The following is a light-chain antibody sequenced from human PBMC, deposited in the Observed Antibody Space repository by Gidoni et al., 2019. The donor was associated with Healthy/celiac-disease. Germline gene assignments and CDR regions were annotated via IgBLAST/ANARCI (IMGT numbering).Light chain of an antibody. V-gene: IGLV2-14*01. CDR2: EVS. CDR3: SSYTSSSTLV. J-gene: IGLJ2*01. CDR1: SSDVGGYNY. Sequence: PGQSITISCTGTSSDVGGYNYVSWYQQHPGKAPKLMIYEVSNRPSGVSNRFSGSKSGNTASLTTSGLQAEDEADYYCSSYTSSSTLVFGGGTKLTVL.